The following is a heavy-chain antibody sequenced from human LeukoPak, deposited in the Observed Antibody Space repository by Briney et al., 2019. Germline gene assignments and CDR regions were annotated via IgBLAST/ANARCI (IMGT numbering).Heavy chain of an antibody. J-gene: IGHJ4*02. Sequence: SQTLSLTCGISGDSVSSNSVARTWIRQSPSRGLEWLGRTYYRSKWYNDYAVSVKSRITINADTSKNQFSLQLNSVTPEDTAVYYCARAVAGRLDYWGQGTLVTVSS. D-gene: IGHD6-19*01. CDR3: ARAVAGRLDY. CDR1: GDSVSSNSVA. V-gene: IGHV6-1*01. CDR2: TYYRSKWYN.